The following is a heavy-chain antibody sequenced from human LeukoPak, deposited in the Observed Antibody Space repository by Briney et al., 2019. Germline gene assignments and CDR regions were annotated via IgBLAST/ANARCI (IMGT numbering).Heavy chain of an antibody. V-gene: IGHV4-59*01. CDR2: MYYSGST. CDR1: GGSISNYY. Sequence: PSETLSLTCTVSGGSISNYYWSWIRQPPGKGLEWIGYMYYSGSTNYNPSLKSRVTISVDTSKNQFSLKLSSVTAADTAVYYCASSHPLGSNNDYYTPFDYWGQRTLVTVSS. CDR3: ASSHPLGSNNDYYTPFDY. J-gene: IGHJ4*02. D-gene: IGHD3-3*01.